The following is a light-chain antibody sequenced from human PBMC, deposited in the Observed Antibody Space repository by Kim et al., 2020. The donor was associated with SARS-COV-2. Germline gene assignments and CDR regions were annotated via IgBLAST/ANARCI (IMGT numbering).Light chain of an antibody. V-gene: IGKV3-11*01. Sequence: SLSPGERATLSCRASQSVSSYLAWYQQKPGQAPRLLIYAASNRATGIPARFSGSGSGTDFTLTISGLEPEDFAVYYCQQRYNSWTFGQGTKVDIK. J-gene: IGKJ1*01. CDR1: QSVSSY. CDR2: AAS. CDR3: QQRYNSWT.